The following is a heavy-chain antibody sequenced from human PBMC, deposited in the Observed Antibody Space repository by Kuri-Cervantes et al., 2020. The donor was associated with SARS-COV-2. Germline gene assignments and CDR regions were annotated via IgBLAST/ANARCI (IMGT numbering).Heavy chain of an antibody. CDR1: GDSVSSNSAA. D-gene: IGHD3-3*01. CDR2: TYYRSKWYN. V-gene: IGHV6-1*01. Sequence: SCAISGDSVSSNSAAWSWIRQSPSRGLEWLGRTYYRSKWYNDYAVSVKSRITINPDTSKNQFSLQLNSVTPEDTAVYYCARADPLFAVWFDPWGQGTLVTVSS. CDR3: ARADPLFAVWFDP. J-gene: IGHJ5*02.